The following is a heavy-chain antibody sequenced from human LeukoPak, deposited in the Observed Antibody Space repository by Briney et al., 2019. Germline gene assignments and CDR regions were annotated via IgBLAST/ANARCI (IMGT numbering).Heavy chain of an antibody. CDR3: ARNTYYYGSGSRQPHFDY. D-gene: IGHD3-10*01. CDR1: GFSLSTSGMC. J-gene: IGHJ4*02. Sequence: KSGPTLVNPTQTLTLTCTFSGFSLSTSGMCVSWIRQHPGKALEWLARIDWDDDKYYSTSLKTRLAISKDTSKNQVVLTMTNMDPVDTATYYCARNTYYYGSGSRQPHFDYWGQGTLVTVSS. CDR2: IDWDDDK. V-gene: IGHV2-70*11.